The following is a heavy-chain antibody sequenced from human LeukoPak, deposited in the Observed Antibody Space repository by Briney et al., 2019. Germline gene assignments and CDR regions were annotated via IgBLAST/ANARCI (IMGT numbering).Heavy chain of an antibody. V-gene: IGHV3-21*01. J-gene: IGHJ5*02. D-gene: IGHD4-17*01. CDR1: GFTFSSYS. CDR3: ARGGDYVA. CDR2: ISSSSSYI. Sequence: GGSLGLSCAASGFTFSSYSMNWVRQAPGKGLEWVSSISSSSSYIYYADSVKCRFTISRDNAKNSLYLQMNSLRSKDTAVYYCARGGDYVAWGQGTLVTVSS.